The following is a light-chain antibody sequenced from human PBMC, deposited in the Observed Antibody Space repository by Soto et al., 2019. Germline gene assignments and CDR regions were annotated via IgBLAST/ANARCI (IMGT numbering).Light chain of an antibody. CDR1: SSNIGRNS. Sequence: QPVPTQAPSVSGTPGQRVTITCSGSSSNIGRNSVNWYQHLPGTAPKLPTHGNNHRPSGVPDRFSGSKSGNAASLAIRGLQPEDEADYCCAAWDDSLNEYVFGDGTKVTVL. CDR3: AAWDDSLNEYV. CDR2: GNN. J-gene: IGLJ1*01. V-gene: IGLV1-44*01.